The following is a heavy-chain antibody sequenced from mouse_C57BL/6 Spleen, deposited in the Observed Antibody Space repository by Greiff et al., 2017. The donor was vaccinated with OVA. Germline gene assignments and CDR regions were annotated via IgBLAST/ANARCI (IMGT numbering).Heavy chain of an antibody. D-gene: IGHD2-3*01. Sequence: VKLQESGAELVMPGASVKLSCKASGYTFTSYWMHWVKQRPGQGLEWIGEIDPSDSYTNYNQKFKGKSTLTVDKSSSTAYMQLSSLTSEDSAVYYCARTRMEAWFAYWGQGTLVTVSA. CDR2: IDPSDSYT. CDR1: GYTFTSYW. CDR3: ARTRMEAWFAY. J-gene: IGHJ3*01. V-gene: IGHV1-69*01.